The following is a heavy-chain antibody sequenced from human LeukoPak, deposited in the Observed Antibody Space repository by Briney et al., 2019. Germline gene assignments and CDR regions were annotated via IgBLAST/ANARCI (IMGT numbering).Heavy chain of an antibody. CDR2: IYYSGST. D-gene: IGHD2-2*02. CDR1: GGSISSYY. J-gene: IGHJ4*02. Sequence: SETLSLTCTVSGGSISSYYWGWVRQPPGKGLEWIGYIYYSGSTNYNPSLKSRVTMSLDTSKNRFSLKLTSVTAADTALYYCARHESHTPFDYWGQGTLVTVSS. CDR3: ARHESHTPFDY. V-gene: IGHV4-59*08.